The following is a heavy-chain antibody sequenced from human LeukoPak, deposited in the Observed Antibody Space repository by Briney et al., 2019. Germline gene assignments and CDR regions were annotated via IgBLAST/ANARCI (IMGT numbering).Heavy chain of an antibody. Sequence: ASVKVSCKTSGYTFASSGVTWVRQAPGQGLEWVGWMNVKNGDTTYAQQLQGRVTMTTDTSTSTAYMELRSLRSDDTAVYYCAVGDDYGDIRRDYWGQGTLVTVSS. J-gene: IGHJ4*02. V-gene: IGHV1-18*01. D-gene: IGHD4-17*01. CDR3: AVGDDYGDIRRDY. CDR2: MNVKNGDT. CDR1: GYTFASSG.